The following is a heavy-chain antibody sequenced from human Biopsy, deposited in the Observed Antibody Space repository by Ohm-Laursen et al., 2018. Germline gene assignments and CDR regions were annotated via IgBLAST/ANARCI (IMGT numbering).Heavy chain of an antibody. CDR2: IYYSGST. CDR1: GGSISSDY. V-gene: IGHV4-59*07. D-gene: IGHD3-3*01. J-gene: IGHJ3*01. Sequence: SDTLSLTCTVSGGSISSDYWSWIRQTPGKGLEWIGYIYYSGSTNYNPSLRGRVTISVDTSKNQFSLKLSSVTAADTAVFFCARLYRLDDYWNDDPPDAFDVWGQGTMVTVSS. CDR3: ARLYRLDDYWNDDPPDAFDV.